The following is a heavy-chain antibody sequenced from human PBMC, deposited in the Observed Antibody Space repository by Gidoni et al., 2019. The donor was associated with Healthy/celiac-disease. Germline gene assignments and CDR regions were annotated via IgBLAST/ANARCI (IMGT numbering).Heavy chain of an antibody. CDR3: ARVYSGSYTTPNWFDP. CDR2: IYSSGST. CDR1: GGSISSSSYY. J-gene: IGHJ5*02. D-gene: IGHD1-26*01. V-gene: IGHV4-39*01. Sequence: QLQLQESGPGLVKPSETLSLTCTVSGGSISSSSYYWGWIRQPPGKGLEWIGSIYSSGSTYYNPSLKSRVTISVDTSKNQFSLKLSSVTAADTAVYYCARVYSGSYTTPNWFDPWGQGTLVTVSS.